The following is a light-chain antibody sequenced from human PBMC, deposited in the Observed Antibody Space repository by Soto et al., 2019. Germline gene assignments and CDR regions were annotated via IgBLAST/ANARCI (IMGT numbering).Light chain of an antibody. CDR1: QSVSSY. J-gene: IGKJ3*01. CDR3: QHRTSWPPFS. V-gene: IGKV3-11*01. Sequence: EIVLTQSPATLSLSPGERATLSCRASQSVSSYLGWYQQKPGQAPRLLIYDASNTATGIPARFSGSRSGTAFTLTISSLEPEDFAVYYCQHRTSWPPFSFGPGTKVDIK. CDR2: DAS.